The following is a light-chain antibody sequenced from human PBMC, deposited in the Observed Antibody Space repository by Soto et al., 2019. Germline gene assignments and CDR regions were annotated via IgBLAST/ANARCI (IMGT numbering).Light chain of an antibody. CDR3: QQYGSSPWT. Sequence: VWTQSPGTLSLSPGERATLSFRASQSVSSSYLAWYQQKPGQAPRLLIYGASSRATGIPDRFSGSGSGTDFTLTISRLEPEDFAVYYCQQYGSSPWTFGQGTKVDI. V-gene: IGKV3-20*01. CDR1: QSVSSSY. J-gene: IGKJ1*01. CDR2: GAS.